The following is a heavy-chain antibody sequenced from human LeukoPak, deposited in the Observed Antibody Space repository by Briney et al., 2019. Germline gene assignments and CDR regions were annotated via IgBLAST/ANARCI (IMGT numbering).Heavy chain of an antibody. D-gene: IGHD6-19*01. CDR3: AGHDGWLVQVNY. CDR2: IYPADSDT. Sequence: GESLKISCKGFGYSFTNYWIGWVRQMPGKGLEWMGIIYPADSDTRYSPSFQGQVTISADKSISTAYLQWSSLKASDTAIYYCAGHDGWLVQVNYWGQGTLVTVSS. V-gene: IGHV5-51*01. CDR1: GYSFTNYW. J-gene: IGHJ4*02.